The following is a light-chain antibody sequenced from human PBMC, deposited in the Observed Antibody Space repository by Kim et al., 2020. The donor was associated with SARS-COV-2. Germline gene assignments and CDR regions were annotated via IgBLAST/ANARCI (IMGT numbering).Light chain of an antibody. CDR2: YDD. CDR1: SSNIGKNA. CDR3: AAWDDRLNGPV. V-gene: IGLV1-36*01. Sequence: QRVTIACSGSSSNIGKNAVNWYQQLPGKAPKLLIYYDDLLPSGVSDRFSGSKSGTSASLAISGLQSEDEADYYCAAWDDRLNGPVFGGGTQLTVL. J-gene: IGLJ3*02.